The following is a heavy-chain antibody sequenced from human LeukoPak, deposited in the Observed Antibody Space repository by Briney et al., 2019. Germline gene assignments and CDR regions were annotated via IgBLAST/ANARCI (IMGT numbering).Heavy chain of an antibody. CDR1: GYSISSGYY. Sequence: PSETLSLTCTVSGYSISSGYYWGWIRQPPGKGLEWIGSIYHSGGTYYNPSLKSRVTISVDTSKNQFSLKLSSVTAADTAVYSCARSPVQCSSSSSFGFHFDYWGQGTLVIASS. V-gene: IGHV4-38-2*02. CDR3: ARSPVQCSSSSSFGFHFDY. J-gene: IGHJ4*02. CDR2: IYHSGGT. D-gene: IGHD2-2*01.